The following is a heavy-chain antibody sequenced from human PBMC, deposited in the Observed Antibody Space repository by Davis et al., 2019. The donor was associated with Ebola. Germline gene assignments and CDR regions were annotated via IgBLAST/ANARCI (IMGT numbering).Heavy chain of an antibody. CDR3: ARVHSSSGWLFDY. CDR2: IYHSGST. J-gene: IGHJ4*02. V-gene: IGHV4-4*02. D-gene: IGHD6-19*01. CDR1: GGSISSSNW. Sequence: SETLSLTCAVSGGSISSSNWWSWVRPPPGKGLEWIGEIYHSGSTNYNPSLKSRVTISVDKSKNQFSLKLSSVTAADTAVYYCARVHSSSGWLFDYWGQGTLVTVSS.